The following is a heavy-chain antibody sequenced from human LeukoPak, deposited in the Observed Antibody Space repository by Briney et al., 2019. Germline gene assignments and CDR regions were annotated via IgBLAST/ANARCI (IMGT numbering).Heavy chain of an antibody. CDR3: AREGGGYCSSTSCYPDY. Sequence: GGSLRLSCAASGFTFSNYAMTWVRQAPGKGLEWVSSISGSDGSTYYTDSLKGRFTISRDNSKNTLYLQMNSLRAEDTAVYYCAREGGGYCSSTSCYPDYWGQGTLVTVSS. V-gene: IGHV3-23*01. J-gene: IGHJ4*02. CDR1: GFTFSNYA. CDR2: ISGSDGST. D-gene: IGHD2-2*01.